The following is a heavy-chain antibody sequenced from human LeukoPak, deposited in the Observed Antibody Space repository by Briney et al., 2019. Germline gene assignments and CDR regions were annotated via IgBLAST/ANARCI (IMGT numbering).Heavy chain of an antibody. D-gene: IGHD3-22*01. Sequence: PGGSLRLSCAASGFTFSSCAMSWVRQAPGKGLEWVSAISGSGGSTYYADSVKGRFTISRDNSKNTLYLQMNSLRAEDTAVYYCAKSDSSGYYLRRFDYWGQGTLVTVSS. J-gene: IGHJ4*02. V-gene: IGHV3-23*01. CDR2: ISGSGGST. CDR1: GFTFSSCA. CDR3: AKSDSSGYYLRRFDY.